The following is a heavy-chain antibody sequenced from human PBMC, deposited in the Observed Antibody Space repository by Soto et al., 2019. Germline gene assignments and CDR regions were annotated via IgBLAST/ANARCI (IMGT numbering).Heavy chain of an antibody. CDR3: ARNGTYSSSLSQYSGMDV. Sequence: QVQLVQSGAEVKEPGSSVRVSCKASGGTFDNFIMNWVRQTPGQGLEWMGGIVPMLGTPTYAEKFKGRVTISATGSTSTMSVEVTSLRSEDTAIYYCARNGTYSSSLSQYSGMDVWGQGTTVTVSS. J-gene: IGHJ6*02. V-gene: IGHV1-69*01. D-gene: IGHD1-26*01. CDR2: IVPMLGTP. CDR1: GGTFDNFI.